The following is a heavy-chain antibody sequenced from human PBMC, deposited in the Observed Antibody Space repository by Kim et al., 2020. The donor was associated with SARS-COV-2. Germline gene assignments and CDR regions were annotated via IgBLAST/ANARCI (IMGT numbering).Heavy chain of an antibody. CDR2: SYT. J-gene: IGHJ4*02. V-gene: IGHV3-11*06. D-gene: IGHD6-25*01. CDR3: TRERPHFDY. Sequence: SYTDYAGSVKGRFTISRDNAKNSGNLQMNSLRADDTAVYFCTRERPHFDYWGQGALVTVSS.